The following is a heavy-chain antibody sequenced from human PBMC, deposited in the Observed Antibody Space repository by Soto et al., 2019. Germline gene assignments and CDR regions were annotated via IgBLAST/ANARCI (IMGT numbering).Heavy chain of an antibody. CDR3: ARGRGLRYFDWLLPATSLDY. J-gene: IGHJ4*02. Sequence: PSETLSLTCAVYGGSFSGYYWSWIRQPPGKGLEWIGEINHSGSTNYNPSLKSRVTISVDTSKNQFSLKLSSVTAADTAVYYCARGRGLRYFDWLLPATSLDYWGQGTLVTVSS. D-gene: IGHD3-9*01. V-gene: IGHV4-34*01. CDR1: GGSFSGYY. CDR2: INHSGST.